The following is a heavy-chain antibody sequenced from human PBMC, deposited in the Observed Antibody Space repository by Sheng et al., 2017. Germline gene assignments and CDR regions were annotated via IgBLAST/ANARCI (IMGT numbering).Heavy chain of an antibody. CDR2: IYYSGST. J-gene: IGHJ5*02. V-gene: IGHV4-61*01. CDR1: GGSVSSGSYY. Sequence: QVQLQESGPGLVKPSETMSLTCTVSGGSVSSGSYYWSWIRQPPGKGLEWIGYIYYSGSTNYNPSLKSRVTISVDTSKNQFSLKLSSVTAADTAVYYCARVTTIFGVVTNWFDPWGQGTLVTVSS. D-gene: IGHD3-3*01. CDR3: ARVTTIFGVVTNWFDP.